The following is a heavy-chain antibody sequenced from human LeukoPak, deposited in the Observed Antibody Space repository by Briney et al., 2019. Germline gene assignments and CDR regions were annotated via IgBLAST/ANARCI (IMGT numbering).Heavy chain of an antibody. CDR2: IYGGGST. J-gene: IGHJ4*02. V-gene: IGHV3-66*01. D-gene: IGHD6-19*01. CDR1: GFTVSSNY. Sequence: GGSLRLSCAASGFTVSSNYMSWVRQAPGKGLEWVSVIYGGGSTDCADSVKGRFTISRDDSKNTLYLQMNNLRAEDTAVYYCARGVITVAGPLDFWGQGTLVTVSS. CDR3: ARGVITVAGPLDF.